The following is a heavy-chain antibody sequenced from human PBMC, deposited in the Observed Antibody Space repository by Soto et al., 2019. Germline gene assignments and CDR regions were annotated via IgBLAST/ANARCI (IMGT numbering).Heavy chain of an antibody. D-gene: IGHD3-9*01. J-gene: IGHJ5*02. Sequence: QVQLVESGGAVVQPGRSLRLSCAAPGYTFSSYAIHWVRQAPGRGLEWVAIIWHDGSEKYYADSVKGRFTISRDNSRNTLYLQMNSLRVEDTARYYCARGILTVGKWLDPCGQGTLVTVSS. CDR1: GYTFSSYA. V-gene: IGHV3-33*01. CDR3: ARGILTVGKWLDP. CDR2: IWHDGSEK.